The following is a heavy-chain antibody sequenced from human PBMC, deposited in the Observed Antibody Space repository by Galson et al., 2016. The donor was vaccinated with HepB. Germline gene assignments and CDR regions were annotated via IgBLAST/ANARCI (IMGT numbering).Heavy chain of an antibody. CDR2: IYFNGST. D-gene: IGHD3-3*01. J-gene: IGHJ4*02. V-gene: IGHV4-31*03. CDR1: GGSISRVGYF. CDR3: TGSFDYEFWGGYSGNFYY. Sequence: TLSLTCTVSGGSISRVGYFWSWVRQRPGKGLEWIGYIYFNGSTYFSPSLRSRVAITKDTSKNQFSLSLTSVTAADTAVYYCTGSFDYEFWGGYSGNFYYWGQGTLVTGSS.